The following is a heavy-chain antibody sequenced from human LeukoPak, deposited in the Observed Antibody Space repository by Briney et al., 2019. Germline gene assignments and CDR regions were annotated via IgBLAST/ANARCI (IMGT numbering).Heavy chain of an antibody. CDR3: ARAPIFGVVTTFDY. V-gene: IGHV1-3*01. Sequence: ASVKVSCKASGYTFTSYAMHWVRQAPGQRLEWMGWINAGNGNTKYSRKFQGRVTITRDTSASTAYMELSSLRSEDTAVYYCARAPIFGVVTTFDYWGQGTLVTVSS. CDR2: INAGNGNT. CDR1: GYTFTSYA. D-gene: IGHD3-3*02. J-gene: IGHJ4*02.